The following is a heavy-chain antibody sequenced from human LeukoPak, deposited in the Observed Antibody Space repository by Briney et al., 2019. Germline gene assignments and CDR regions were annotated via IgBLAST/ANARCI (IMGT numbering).Heavy chain of an antibody. V-gene: IGHV1-18*01. Sequence: ASVKVSCKASGYTFTSYGISWVRQAPGQGLEWMGWISAYNGNTNDAQKLQGRVTMTRNTSISTAYMELSSLRSEDTAVYYCARGNEAGLWLLPGYWGQGTLVTVSS. J-gene: IGHJ4*02. CDR3: ARGNEAGLWLLPGY. CDR1: GYTFTSYG. CDR2: ISAYNGNT. D-gene: IGHD3-22*01.